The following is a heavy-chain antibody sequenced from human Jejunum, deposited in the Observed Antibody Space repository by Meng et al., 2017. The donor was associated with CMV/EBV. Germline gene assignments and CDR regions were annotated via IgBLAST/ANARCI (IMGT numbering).Heavy chain of an antibody. Sequence: ASGVPAHQCAISRVRQAPGKGLEWKGRIIPILGKANYAQKFQGRVTITADKSTSTTFMELSSLRSEDTAVYYCARVTTFYYGLDVWGQGTTVTVSS. J-gene: IGHJ6*02. CDR3: ARVTTFYYGLDV. CDR1: GVPAHQCA. CDR2: IIPILGKA. V-gene: IGHV1-69*04. D-gene: IGHD3-3*01.